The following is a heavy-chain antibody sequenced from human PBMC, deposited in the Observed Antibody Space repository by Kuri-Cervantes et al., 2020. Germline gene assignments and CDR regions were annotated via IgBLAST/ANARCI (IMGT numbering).Heavy chain of an antibody. V-gene: IGHV4-38-2*01. CDR1: GYSISSGYY. Sequence: SETLSLTCVVSGYSISSGYYWGWIRQPPGKGLEWIGSIYHSGSTYYDPSLKSRVTISVDTSKNQFSLKLSSVTAADTAVYYCARPGYSNYFDYWGQGILVTVSS. CDR2: IYHSGST. J-gene: IGHJ4*02. CDR3: ARPGYSNYFDY. D-gene: IGHD4-11*01.